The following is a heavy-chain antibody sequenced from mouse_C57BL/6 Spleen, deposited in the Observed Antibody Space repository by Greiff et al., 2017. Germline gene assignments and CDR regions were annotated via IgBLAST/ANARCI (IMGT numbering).Heavy chain of an antibody. V-gene: IGHV5-6*01. D-gene: IGHD3-2*02. Sequence: EVHLVESGGDLVKPGGSLKLSCAASGFTFSSYGMSWVRQTPDKRLEWVATISSGGSYTYYPDSVKGRFTISRDNAKNTLYLQMSSLKSEDTAMYYCARQRGSGYAVDYWGQGTSVTVSS. J-gene: IGHJ4*01. CDR1: GFTFSSYG. CDR2: ISSGGSYT. CDR3: ARQRGSGYAVDY.